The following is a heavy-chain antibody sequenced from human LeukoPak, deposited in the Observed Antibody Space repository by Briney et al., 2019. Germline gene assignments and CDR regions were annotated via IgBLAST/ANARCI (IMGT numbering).Heavy chain of an antibody. V-gene: IGHV1-2*02. J-gene: IGHJ4*02. CDR1: GYTFTGYY. D-gene: IGHD5-12*01. CDR2: INPNSGGT. CDR3: ARVFGRSGYAMGY. Sequence: AASVKVSCKASGYTFTGYYMHWVRQAPGQGLEWMGWINPNSGGTNYAQKFQGRVTMTRDTSISTAYMELSRLRSDDTAVYYCARVFGRSGYAMGYWGQGTLVTVSS.